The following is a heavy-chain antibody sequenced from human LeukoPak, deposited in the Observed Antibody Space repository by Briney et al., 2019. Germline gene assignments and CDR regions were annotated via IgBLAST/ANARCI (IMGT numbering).Heavy chain of an antibody. V-gene: IGHV3-53*01. CDR1: GFTVSSNY. Sequence: GGSLRLSCAASGFTVSSNYMSWVRQAPGKGLEWVSVIYSGGSTYYADSVKGRFTISRDNSKSTLYLQMNSMRAEDTAIYYCAKEGVHSSSSSLYYFDYWGQGTLVTVSS. J-gene: IGHJ4*02. D-gene: IGHD6-6*01. CDR3: AKEGVHSSSSSLYYFDY. CDR2: IYSGGST.